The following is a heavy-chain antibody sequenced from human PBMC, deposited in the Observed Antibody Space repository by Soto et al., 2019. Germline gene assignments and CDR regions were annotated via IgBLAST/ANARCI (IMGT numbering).Heavy chain of an antibody. J-gene: IGHJ6*02. Sequence: GGSLRLSCAASGFTFSSYGMHWVRQAPGKGLEWVAVISYDGSNKYYADSVKGRFTISRDNSKNTLYLQMNSLRAEDAAVYYCAKDMGPLYGSGSYSTYYDGMDVWGQGTTVTVSS. CDR2: ISYDGSNK. CDR1: GFTFSSYG. CDR3: AKDMGPLYGSGSYSTYYDGMDV. D-gene: IGHD3-10*01. V-gene: IGHV3-30*18.